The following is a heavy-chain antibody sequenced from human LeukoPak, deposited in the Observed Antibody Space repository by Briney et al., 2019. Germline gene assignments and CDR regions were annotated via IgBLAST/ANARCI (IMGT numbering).Heavy chain of an antibody. CDR1: GFTFSSYG. Sequence: HPWGSLRLSCAASGFTFSSYGMHWVRQAPGKGLEWVAVIWYDGSNKYYADSVKGRFTISRDNSKNTLYLQMNSLRAEDTAVYYCARGINLWFGELLYQSWVQNAFDIWGQGTMVTVSS. D-gene: IGHD3-10*01. J-gene: IGHJ3*02. V-gene: IGHV3-33*01. CDR2: IWYDGSNK. CDR3: ARGINLWFGELLYQSWVQNAFDI.